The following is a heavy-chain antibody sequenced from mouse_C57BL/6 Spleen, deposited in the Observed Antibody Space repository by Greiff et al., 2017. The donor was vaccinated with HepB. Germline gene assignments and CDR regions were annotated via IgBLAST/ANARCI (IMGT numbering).Heavy chain of an antibody. V-gene: IGHV5-16*01. CDR2: INYDGSST. J-gene: IGHJ4*01. Sequence: EVKLMESEGGLVQPGSSMKLSCTASGFTFSDYYMAWVRQVPEKGLEWVANINYDGSSTYYLDSLKSRFIISRDNAKNILYLQMSSLKSEDTATYYCARESHGYYAMDYWGQGTSVTVSS. CDR3: ARESHGYYAMDY. CDR1: GFTFSDYY.